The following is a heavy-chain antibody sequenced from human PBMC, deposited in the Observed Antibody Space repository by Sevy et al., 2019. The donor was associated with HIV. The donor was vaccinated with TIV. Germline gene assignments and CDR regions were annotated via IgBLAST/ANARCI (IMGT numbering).Heavy chain of an antibody. CDR1: GFTFSKYS. V-gene: IGHV3-23*01. CDR3: AREGCSKPHDY. Sequence: GGSLRLSCAASGFTFSKYSMSWVRQPPGKGLEWVSTLSFGCGEINYADSVKGRFTISRDNTKSSVYLQMNNLRPEDTAVYYCAREGCSKPHDYWGQGTLVTVSS. D-gene: IGHD2-2*01. J-gene: IGHJ4*02. CDR2: LSFGCGEI.